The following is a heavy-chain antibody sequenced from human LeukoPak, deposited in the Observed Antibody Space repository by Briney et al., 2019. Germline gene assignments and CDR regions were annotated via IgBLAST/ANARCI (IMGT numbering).Heavy chain of an antibody. V-gene: IGHV1-46*01. J-gene: IGHJ3*02. CDR2: IKPSSGNT. Sequence: GGSVKVSFKASGYSFTSYYMQRVRQAPGQGLEGMGIIKPSSGNTSYAQKFQSRVTMTRDTSTSTVYMELSSLRSEDTAVYYCARGIRDPAFDIWGKGTMVTVSS. D-gene: IGHD2-21*01. CDR3: ARGIRDPAFDI. CDR1: GYSFTSYY.